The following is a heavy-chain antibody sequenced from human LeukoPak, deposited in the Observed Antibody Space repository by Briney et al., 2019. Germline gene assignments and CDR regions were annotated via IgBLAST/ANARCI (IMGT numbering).Heavy chain of an antibody. Sequence: SETLSLTCTVSGGSISSSSYYWGWLRQPPGKGLEWIGSIYYSGSTYYNPSLKSRVTISVDTSKNQFSLKLSSVTAADTAVYYCARRGISRGYGMDVWGQGTTVTVSS. CDR2: IYYSGST. D-gene: IGHD2-15*01. CDR1: GGSISSSSYY. CDR3: ARRGISRGYGMDV. J-gene: IGHJ6*02. V-gene: IGHV4-39*01.